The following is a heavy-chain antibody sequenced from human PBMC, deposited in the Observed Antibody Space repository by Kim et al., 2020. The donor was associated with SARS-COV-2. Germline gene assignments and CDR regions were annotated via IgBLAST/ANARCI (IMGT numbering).Heavy chain of an antibody. D-gene: IGHD2-21*02. Sequence: GGSLRLSCAASEFTFSKYWMQWVRQAPGKGLVWVSRINEGGSVTYYADSVKGRFTISRDNAKHTLYLEMHSLRAEDTALYYCVRGCLYCGRDCYSDYWSQGTLVTVSA. CDR3: VRGCLYCGRDCYSDY. J-gene: IGHJ4*01. CDR1: EFTFSKYW. V-gene: IGHV3-74*01. CDR2: INEGGSVT.